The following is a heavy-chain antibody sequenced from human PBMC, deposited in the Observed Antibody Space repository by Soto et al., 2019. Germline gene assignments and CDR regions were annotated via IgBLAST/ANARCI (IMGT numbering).Heavy chain of an antibody. CDR2: INNDGDST. J-gene: IGHJ1*01. CDR1: GVTFSSYW. CDR3: AREVPSTGYFHL. D-gene: IGHD3-22*01. Sequence: GGSLRLSCASSGVTFSSYWMHWVRQAPGKGLVWVSRINNDGDSTSYADSVKGRFTISRDNAKNTLYLQMNSLRSDDTAVYFCAREVPSTGYFHLWGQGTLVTVSS. V-gene: IGHV3-74*01.